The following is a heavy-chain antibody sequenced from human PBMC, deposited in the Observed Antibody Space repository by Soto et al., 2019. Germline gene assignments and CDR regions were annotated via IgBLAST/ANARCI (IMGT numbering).Heavy chain of an antibody. J-gene: IGHJ3*01. CDR3: ARDDFYDSSANDAFDF. CDR2: IKHDGSDK. V-gene: IGHV3-7*05. Sequence: GGSLRLSCAASGFAFDLYWMSWVRQAPGRGLEWVANIKHDGSDKYYVDSGKGRFTIYRDNAKNSVYLQMNSLRAEDTAVYYWARDDFYDSSANDAFDFWGQGTLVTVSS. CDR1: GFAFDLYW. D-gene: IGHD3-22*01.